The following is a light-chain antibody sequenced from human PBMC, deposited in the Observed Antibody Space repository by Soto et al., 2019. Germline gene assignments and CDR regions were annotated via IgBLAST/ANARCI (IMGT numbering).Light chain of an antibody. CDR2: NNN. CDR1: SSNIGSTT. V-gene: IGLV1-44*01. CDR3: AAWDDSLNGVV. J-gene: IGLJ3*02. Sequence: QSVLTQPPSASGTPGQRVTIACSGSSSNIGSTTVKWYQQLPGTAPKLLIYNNNQRPSGVPDRFSGSKSGTSASLAISGLQSEDDADDYCAAWDDSLNGVVFGGGTKVTVL.